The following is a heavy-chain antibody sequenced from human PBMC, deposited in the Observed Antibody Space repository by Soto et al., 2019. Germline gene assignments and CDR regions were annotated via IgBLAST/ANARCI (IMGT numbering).Heavy chain of an antibody. D-gene: IGHD3-3*01. J-gene: IGHJ5*02. V-gene: IGHV4-39*01. CDR3: ATHYDFWSGSGAWFDP. CDR2: IYYSGST. CDR1: GGSISSSSYY. Sequence: SETLSLTCTVSGGSISSSSYYWGWIRQPPGKGLEWIGSIYYSGSTYYNPSLKSRVTISVDTSKNQFSLKLSSVTAADTAVYYCATHYDFWSGSGAWFDPWGQGTLVTVSS.